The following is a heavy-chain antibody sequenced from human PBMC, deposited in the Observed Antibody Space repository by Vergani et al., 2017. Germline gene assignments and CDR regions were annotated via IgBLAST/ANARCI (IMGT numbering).Heavy chain of an antibody. CDR1: GGSFSGYY. V-gene: IGHV4-34*01. CDR2: INHSGST. CDR3: ARRLVTFGGVIVNFDY. Sequence: QLQLQESGPGLVKPSETLSLTCAVYGGSFSGYYWSWIRQPPGKGLEWIGEINHSGSTNYNPSLKSRVTISVDTSKNQFSLKLSSVTAADTAVYYCARRLVTFGGVIVNFDYWGQGTLVTVSS. J-gene: IGHJ4*02. D-gene: IGHD3-16*02.